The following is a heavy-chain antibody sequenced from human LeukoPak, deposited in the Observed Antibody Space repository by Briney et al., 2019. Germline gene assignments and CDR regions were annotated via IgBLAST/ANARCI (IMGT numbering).Heavy chain of an antibody. CDR2: ISSSSSTI. CDR3: AREDYGAYAPRFDY. Sequence: GGSLRLSCAASGFTFSSYSMNWVRQAPGKGLEWVSYISSSSSTIYYADSVKGRFTISRDNAKNSLYLQMNSLRAEDTAVYYCAREDYGAYAPRFDYWGQGTLVTVSS. J-gene: IGHJ4*02. V-gene: IGHV3-48*01. D-gene: IGHD4-17*01. CDR1: GFTFSSYS.